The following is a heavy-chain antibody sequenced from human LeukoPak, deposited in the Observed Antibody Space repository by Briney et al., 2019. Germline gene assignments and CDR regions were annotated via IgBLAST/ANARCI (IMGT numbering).Heavy chain of an antibody. CDR2: ISAYNGNT. CDR3: ARGTFVVVPAAILIH. Sequence: ASVKVSCKASGYTFTSDGISWVRQAPGQGLEWMGWISAYNGNTNYAQKLQGRVTMTTDTSTSTAYMELRSLRSDDTAVYYCARGTFVVVPAAILIHWGQGTLVTVSS. CDR1: GYTFTSDG. V-gene: IGHV1-18*01. D-gene: IGHD2-2*02. J-gene: IGHJ4*02.